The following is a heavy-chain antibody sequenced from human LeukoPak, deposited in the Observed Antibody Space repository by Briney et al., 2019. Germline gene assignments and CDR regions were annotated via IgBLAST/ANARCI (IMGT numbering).Heavy chain of an antibody. Sequence: SQTLSLTCAVSGGSISSGGYSWSWIRQPPGKGLEWIGYIYHSGSTYYNPSLKSRVTISVDTSKNQFSLKLSSVTAADTAVYYCARQIRGFIAAAETDYWGQGTLVTVSS. J-gene: IGHJ4*02. D-gene: IGHD6-13*01. CDR1: GGSISSGGYS. CDR3: ARQIRGFIAAAETDY. V-gene: IGHV4-30-2*01. CDR2: IYHSGST.